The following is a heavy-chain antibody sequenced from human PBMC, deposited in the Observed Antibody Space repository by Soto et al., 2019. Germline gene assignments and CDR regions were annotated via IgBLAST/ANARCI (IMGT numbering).Heavy chain of an antibody. CDR2: IYHSGST. J-gene: IGHJ5*02. V-gene: IGHV4-4*02. Sequence: QVQLQESGPGLVKPSGTLSLTCAVSGGSISSSNWWSWVRQPPGKGLEWIGEIYHSGSTNYNPSLKSRVTISVEKSKNQFALKLSSLTAADKAVYYCARMWQQLVTNWFDPWGQGTLVTVSS. CDR3: ARMWQQLVTNWFDP. D-gene: IGHD6-13*01. CDR1: GGSISSSNW.